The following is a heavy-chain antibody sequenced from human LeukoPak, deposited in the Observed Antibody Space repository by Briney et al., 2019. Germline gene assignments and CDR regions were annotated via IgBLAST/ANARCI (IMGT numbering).Heavy chain of an antibody. D-gene: IGHD3-22*01. Sequence: PSETLSLTCAVYGGSFSGYYWSWIRQPPGKGLEWIGEMYLSGTTHSNPSVKSRVTISIDKSKNQFFLNSSSVTAADTAVYYCAGLVGRYSSGLYYYYFDYWGQGTLVTVSS. CDR2: MYLSGTT. CDR3: AGLVGRYSSGLYYYYFDY. J-gene: IGHJ4*02. CDR1: GGSFSGYY. V-gene: IGHV4-34*01.